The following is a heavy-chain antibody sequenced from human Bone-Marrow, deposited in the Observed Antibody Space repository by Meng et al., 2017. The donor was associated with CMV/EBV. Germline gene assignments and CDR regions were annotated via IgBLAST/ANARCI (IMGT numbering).Heavy chain of an antibody. J-gene: IGHJ4*02. CDR1: GGSISSYY. CDR2: IYYSGST. Sequence: SETLSLTCTVSGGSISSYYWSWIRQPPGKGLEWIGYIYYSGSTNYNPSLKSRVTISVDTSKNQFSLKLSSVTAADAAVYYCASLGSYATYFDYWGQGTLVTVSS. D-gene: IGHD2-15*01. CDR3: ASLGSYATYFDY. V-gene: IGHV4-59*01.